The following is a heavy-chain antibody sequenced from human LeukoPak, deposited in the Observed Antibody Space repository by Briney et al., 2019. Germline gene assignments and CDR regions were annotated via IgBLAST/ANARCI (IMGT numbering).Heavy chain of an antibody. J-gene: IGHJ5*02. CDR1: GGTFSSYA. Sequence: ASVKVSCKASGGTFSSYAISWVRQAPGQGLEWMGGIIPIFGTANYAQKFQGRVTITADESTSTAYMELSGLRSEDTAVYYCARDRGIAAAGVNWFDPWGQGTLVTVSS. CDR2: IIPIFGTA. CDR3: ARDRGIAAAGVNWFDP. D-gene: IGHD6-13*01. V-gene: IGHV1-69*13.